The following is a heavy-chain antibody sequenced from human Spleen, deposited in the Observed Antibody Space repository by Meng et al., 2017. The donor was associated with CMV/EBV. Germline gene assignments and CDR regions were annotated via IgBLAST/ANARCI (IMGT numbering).Heavy chain of an antibody. D-gene: IGHD3-16*01. J-gene: IGHJ4*02. CDR3: AKDGRVMGASVY. CDR1: GFTFSRYA. CDR2: ISYDGSNK. Sequence: CAASGFTFSRYAMLWVRQAPGKGLELVAVISYDGSNKYYADSVKGRFTISRDNSKNTLYLQMNSLRAEDTAVYYCAKDGRVMGASVYWGQGTLVTVSS. V-gene: IGHV3-30*01.